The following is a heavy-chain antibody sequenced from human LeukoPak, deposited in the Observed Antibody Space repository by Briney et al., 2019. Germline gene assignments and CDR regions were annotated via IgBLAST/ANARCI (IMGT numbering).Heavy chain of an antibody. CDR2: INPNTGGT. V-gene: IGHV1-2*02. CDR1: GYSFTGNY. Sequence: ASVRVSCKASGYSFTGNYMHWVRQAPGQGFEWMGWINPNTGGTNYAQKFQGRVTMTRDTSISTAYMELSRLRSDDTAVYYCATPIGYSSSSPDYWGQGTLVTVSS. CDR3: ATPIGYSSSSPDY. D-gene: IGHD6-6*01. J-gene: IGHJ4*02.